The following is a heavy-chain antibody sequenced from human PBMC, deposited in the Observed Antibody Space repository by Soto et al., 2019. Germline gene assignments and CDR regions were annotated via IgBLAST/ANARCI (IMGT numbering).Heavy chain of an antibody. CDR3: ARSVAVPGAHIDY. V-gene: IGHV4-59*07. J-gene: IGHJ4*02. D-gene: IGHD6-19*01. Sequence: SDTLSLTCRVSGGSISGSYWSWIRQSPGKGLEWLGYVYYTGSTNYSPSLRSRVSISVDTSKNEFSLRLSSVTAADTAVYFCARSVAVPGAHIDYWGQGTQVTASS. CDR1: GGSISGSY. CDR2: VYYTGST.